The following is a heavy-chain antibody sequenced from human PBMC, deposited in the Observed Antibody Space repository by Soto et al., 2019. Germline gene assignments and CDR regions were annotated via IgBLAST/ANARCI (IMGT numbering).Heavy chain of an antibody. CDR2: VSPNNGAT. CDR3: ARVEGFAGLVGD. Sequence: QAQLVQSGAEVKRPGASVKVSCKTSGYNFIAYYVHWVRQAPGQGLEWMGYVSPNNGATIYAQKFRVRVTLARDTSITTAYMDLTRLTSDDTAIYYCARVEGFAGLVGDWGQGTQVAVSS. V-gene: IGHV1-2*02. CDR1: GYNFIAYY. D-gene: IGHD3-10*01. J-gene: IGHJ4*02.